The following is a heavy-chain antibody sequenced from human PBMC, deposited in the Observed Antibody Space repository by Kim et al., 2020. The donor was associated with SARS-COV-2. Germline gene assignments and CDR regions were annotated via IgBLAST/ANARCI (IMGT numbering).Heavy chain of an antibody. CDR3: ASAPLRYSSDWYYFDY. V-gene: IGHV5-51*01. D-gene: IGHD6-19*01. CDR2: IYPGDSDT. J-gene: IGHJ4*02. Sequence: GESLKISCKGSGYSFTSYWIGWVRQMSGKGLEWMGIIYPGDSDTRYSPSFQGQVTISADKTISTAYLQWSSLKASDTAMYYCASAPLRYSSDWYYFDYWGQGTLVTVSS. CDR1: GYSFTSYW.